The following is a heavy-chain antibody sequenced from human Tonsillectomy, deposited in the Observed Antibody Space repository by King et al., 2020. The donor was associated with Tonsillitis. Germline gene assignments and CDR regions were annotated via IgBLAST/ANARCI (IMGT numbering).Heavy chain of an antibody. CDR2: ISGIGGST. D-gene: IGHD3-10*01. CDR1: GFTFSSYA. J-gene: IGHJ4*02. Sequence: VQLVESGGGLVQPGGSLRLSCAASGFTFSSYAMSWVRPAPGKGLEWVSAISGIGGSTYYADSVMGLFTISRDNSKNTLYLKMNSMRAEDTAVYYCAKDVRVGGYYGSGSYADYWGQGTLVTVSS. V-gene: IGHV3-23*04. CDR3: AKDVRVGGYYGSGSYADY.